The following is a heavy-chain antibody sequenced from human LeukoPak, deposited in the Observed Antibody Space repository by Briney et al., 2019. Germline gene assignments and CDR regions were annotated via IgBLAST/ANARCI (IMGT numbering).Heavy chain of an antibody. V-gene: IGHV1-69*13. CDR1: GGTFISYA. D-gene: IGHD3-22*01. CDR3: ARGPDFHYYDSSGYGPYYFDY. CDR2: IIPIFGTA. Sequence: SVKVSCKASGGTFISYAISWVRQAPGQGLEWMGGIIPIFGTANYAQKFQGRVTITADESTSTAYMELSSLSSEDTAVYYCARGPDFHYYDSSGYGPYYFDYWGQGILVTVSS. J-gene: IGHJ4*02.